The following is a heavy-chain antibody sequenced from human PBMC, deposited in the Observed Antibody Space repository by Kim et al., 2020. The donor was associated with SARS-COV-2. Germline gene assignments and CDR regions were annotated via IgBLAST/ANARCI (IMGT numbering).Heavy chain of an antibody. J-gene: IGHJ4*02. CDR3: ARDSGLRTGGNPVFDY. D-gene: IGHD2-8*02. Sequence: GGSLRLSCAASGFTLGSYAMGWVRQAPGKGLEWVSLIRDDAGSTYYTDSVTGRFSLSRDTSENTLHLHMSNLRAEDTALYYCARDSGLRTGGNPVFDYWGQGTLVTVSS. V-gene: IGHV3-23*01. CDR2: IRDDAGST. CDR1: GFTLGSYA.